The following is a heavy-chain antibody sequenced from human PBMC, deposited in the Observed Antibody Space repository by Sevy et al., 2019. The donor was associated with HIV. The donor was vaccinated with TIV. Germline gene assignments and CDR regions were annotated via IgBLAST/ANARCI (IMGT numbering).Heavy chain of an antibody. CDR3: AGGYNLFFDY. CDR1: GGSISSYY. CDR2: IYYSGST. J-gene: IGHJ4*02. Sequence: SETLSLTCTVSGGSISSYYWSWIRQPPGKGLEWIGYIYYSGSTNYNPSLKSRVTISVDTSKNQFSLKLRSVTAADTAVYYCAGGYNLFFDYWGQGTLVTVSS. D-gene: IGHD1-26*01. V-gene: IGHV4-59*01.